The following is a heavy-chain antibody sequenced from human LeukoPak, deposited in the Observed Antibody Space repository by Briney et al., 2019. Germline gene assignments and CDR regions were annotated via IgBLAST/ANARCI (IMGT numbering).Heavy chain of an antibody. CDR2: ISAYNGNT. V-gene: IGHV1-18*01. CDR3: ARVSAADHYYYMDV. Sequence: ASVKVSCKASGYTFTSYGISWVRQAPGQGLEWMGWISAYNGNTTYAQKLQGRVTMTTDTSTSTAYMELRSLRSDDTAVYYCARVSAADHYYYMDVWGKGTTVTVSS. D-gene: IGHD6-13*01. J-gene: IGHJ6*03. CDR1: GYTFTSYG.